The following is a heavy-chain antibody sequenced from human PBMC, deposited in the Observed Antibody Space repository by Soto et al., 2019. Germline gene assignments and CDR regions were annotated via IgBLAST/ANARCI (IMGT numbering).Heavy chain of an antibody. CDR3: ARGIATGQLDP. V-gene: IGHV1-3*01. CDR2: INPDNGNT. Sequence: SVKLSLGTSGYTFTRYTMDWVRQAPGQRLEWMGWINPDNGNTKSSQKFQDRVIITRDTSASTAYMDLSSLRSEDTAVYYCARGIATGQLDPWGQGTLVTVSS. J-gene: IGHJ5*02. CDR1: GYTFTRYT. D-gene: IGHD2-15*01.